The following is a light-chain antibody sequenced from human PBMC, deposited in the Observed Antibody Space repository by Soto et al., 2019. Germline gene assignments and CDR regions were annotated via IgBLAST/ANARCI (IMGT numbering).Light chain of an antibody. CDR1: SSSVGNNY. CDR2: ENN. V-gene: IGLV1-51*01. CDR3: GTWDSSLRVVV. Sequence: QSVLTQPPSVSAAPGQKVSISCSRSSSSVGNNYVSWYQQLPGAAPKLLIYENNKRPSGIPDRFSGSKSGTSATLGITGLQTGDEAYYYCGTWDSSLRVVVFGGGTKLTVL. J-gene: IGLJ2*01.